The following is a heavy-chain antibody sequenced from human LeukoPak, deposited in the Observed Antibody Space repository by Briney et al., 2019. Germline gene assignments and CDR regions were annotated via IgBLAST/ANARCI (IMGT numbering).Heavy chain of an antibody. CDR3: AKEEGGAAAGIFDY. D-gene: IGHD6-13*01. Sequence: GGSLRLSCAASGFTFSSYSMNWVRQAPGKGLEWVSSISSSSSYIYYADSVKGRFTISRDNAKNSLYLQMNSLRAEDTAVYYCAKEEGGAAAGIFDYWGQGTLVTVSS. V-gene: IGHV3-21*01. J-gene: IGHJ4*02. CDR2: ISSSSSYI. CDR1: GFTFSSYS.